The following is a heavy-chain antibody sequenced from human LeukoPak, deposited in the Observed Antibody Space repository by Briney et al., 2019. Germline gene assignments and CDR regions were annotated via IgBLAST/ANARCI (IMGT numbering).Heavy chain of an antibody. Sequence: SETLSLTCTVSGGSISSYYWSWIRQPAGKGLEWIGRIYTSGSTNYNPSLKSRVTMSVDTSKNQFSLKLSSVTAADTAVYYCARAADSSSWYRLNYFDYWGQGTLVTVSS. CDR2: IYTSGST. CDR3: ARAADSSSWYRLNYFDY. CDR1: GGSISSYY. V-gene: IGHV4-4*07. D-gene: IGHD6-13*01. J-gene: IGHJ4*02.